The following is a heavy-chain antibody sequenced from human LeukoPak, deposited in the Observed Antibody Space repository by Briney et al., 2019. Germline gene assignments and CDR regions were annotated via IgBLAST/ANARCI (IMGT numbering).Heavy chain of an antibody. Sequence: GGSLRLSCAASGFTFSSYAMSWVRQAPGKGLEWVSAISGSGGSTYYADSVKGRFTISRDNSKNTLYLQMNSLRAEDTAVYSCAKNGEVLSWFDPWGQGTLVTVSS. J-gene: IGHJ5*02. CDR2: ISGSGGST. V-gene: IGHV3-23*01. CDR3: AKNGEVLSWFDP. CDR1: GFTFSSYA. D-gene: IGHD3-10*01.